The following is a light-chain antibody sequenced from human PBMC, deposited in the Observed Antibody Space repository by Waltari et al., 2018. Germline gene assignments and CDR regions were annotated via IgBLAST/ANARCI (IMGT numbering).Light chain of an antibody. Sequence: SYELTQPLSVSVAPGQTATITCGGNNIGGKSVHWYQTKPGQAPVLVIYRDNNRPSGIPDRFAGSNSGNTATLNINGAKVGDEADYYCHVRDSNTAVFGGGTHLTVL. V-gene: IGLV3-9*01. CDR2: RDN. CDR1: NIGGKS. CDR3: HVRDSNTAV. J-gene: IGLJ7*01.